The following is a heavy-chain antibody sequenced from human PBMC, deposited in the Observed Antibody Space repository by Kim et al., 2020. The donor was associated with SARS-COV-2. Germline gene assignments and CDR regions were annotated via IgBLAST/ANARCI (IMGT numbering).Heavy chain of an antibody. D-gene: IGHD1-1*01. Sequence: GGSLRLSCAASGFTFSSYEMNWVRQAPGKGLEWVSYISSSGSTIYYADSVKGRFTISRDNAKNSLYLQMNSLRAEDTAVYYCARSYNWKVGGFDYWGQGTLVTVSS. CDR2: ISSSGSTI. CDR3: ARSYNWKVGGFDY. CDR1: GFTFSSYE. V-gene: IGHV3-48*03. J-gene: IGHJ4*02.